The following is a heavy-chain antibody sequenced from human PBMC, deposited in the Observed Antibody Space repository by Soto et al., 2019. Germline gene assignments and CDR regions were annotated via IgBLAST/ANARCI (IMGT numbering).Heavy chain of an antibody. CDR2: INYGGNT. CDR1: GVSISSSSYY. J-gene: IGHJ4*02. V-gene: IGHV4-39*07. Sequence: PSETLSLTCAVSGVSISSSSYYWGWIRQPPGKGLEWIGTINYGGNTNSSPSLKSRVTISVDTSENQFSLKLSSATAADTAVYYCARCDYDRSGPIDYWGQG. CDR3: ARCDYDRSGPIDY. D-gene: IGHD3-22*01.